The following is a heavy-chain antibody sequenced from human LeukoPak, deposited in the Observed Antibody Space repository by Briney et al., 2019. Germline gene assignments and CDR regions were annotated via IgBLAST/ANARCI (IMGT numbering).Heavy chain of an antibody. J-gene: IGHJ4*02. V-gene: IGHV3-30-3*01. Sequence: GGSLRLSCAASGFTFSSYAMHWVRQAPGKGLEWVAVISYDGSNKYYADSVKGRFTISRDISKNTLFLHMNSLRTEDTALYYCAKELMRGLYRPLDFWGQGTLVTVSS. CDR3: AKELMRGLYRPLDF. D-gene: IGHD3-16*01. CDR2: ISYDGSNK. CDR1: GFTFSSYA.